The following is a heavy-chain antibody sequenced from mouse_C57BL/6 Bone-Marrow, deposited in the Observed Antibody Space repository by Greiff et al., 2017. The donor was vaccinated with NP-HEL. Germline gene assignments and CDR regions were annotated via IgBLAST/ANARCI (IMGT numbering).Heavy chain of an antibody. D-gene: IGHD2-4*01. CDR2: IYPGDGDT. CDR3: ARKGYDYGFAY. CDR1: GYAFSSSW. J-gene: IGHJ3*01. Sequence: QVQLQQSGPELVKPGASVKISCKASGYAFSSSWMNWVKQRPGKGLEWIGRIYPGDGDTNYNGTFKGKATLTADKSSSTAYMQLSSLTSEDSAVYFCARKGYDYGFAYWGQGTLVTVSA. V-gene: IGHV1-82*01.